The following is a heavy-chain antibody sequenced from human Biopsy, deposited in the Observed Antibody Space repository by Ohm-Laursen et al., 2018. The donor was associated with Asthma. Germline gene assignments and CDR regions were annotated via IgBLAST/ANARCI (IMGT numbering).Heavy chain of an antibody. CDR2: IIPIFGTA. Sequence: SSVKVFCKASGGTLSSYAISWVRQAPGQGLEWMGGIIPIFGTANYAQKFQGRVTITADESTSTAYMELSSLRSEDTAVYYCAESDYYVSGYYYGMDVWGQGTTVTVSS. V-gene: IGHV1-69*01. CDR3: AESDYYVSGYYYGMDV. D-gene: IGHD3-10*01. J-gene: IGHJ6*02. CDR1: GGTLSSYA.